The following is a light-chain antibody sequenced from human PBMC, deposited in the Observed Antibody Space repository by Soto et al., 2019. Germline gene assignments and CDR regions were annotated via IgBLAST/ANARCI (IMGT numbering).Light chain of an antibody. Sequence: DIQMTQSPSTLSASVGDRVTITCRASQRISHWLAWYQQKPGKAPKLLIYDASTLESGVPSRFNGSGSGTEFTLTISSLQPDDFATYYCQQYNNFSPTFGQGTKVDI. CDR1: QRISHW. CDR3: QQYNNFSPT. J-gene: IGKJ1*01. CDR2: DAS. V-gene: IGKV1-5*01.